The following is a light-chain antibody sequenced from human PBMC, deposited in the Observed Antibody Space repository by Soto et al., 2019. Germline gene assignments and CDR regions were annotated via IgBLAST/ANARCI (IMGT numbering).Light chain of an antibody. Sequence: QSVLTRPPSASGSPGQSVTISCTGTSSDVGGYNYVSWYQQHPGKAPKLMIYEVSKRPSGVPDRFSGSKPGNTASLTVSRLQAEDEADYYCSSYAGSNNVVFGRGTKVTVL. CDR3: SSYAGSNNVV. J-gene: IGLJ2*01. CDR2: EVS. CDR1: SSDVGGYNY. V-gene: IGLV2-8*01.